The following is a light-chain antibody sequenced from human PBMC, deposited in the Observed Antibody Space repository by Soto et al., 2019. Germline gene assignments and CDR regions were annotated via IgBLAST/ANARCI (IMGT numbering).Light chain of an antibody. J-gene: IGKJ4*02. CDR2: DAS. V-gene: IGKV3-20*01. CDR3: QQYGRSPPT. CDR1: QSVSSSY. Sequence: VITDTLSTLSGYRGKRASSSCRVSQSVSSSYLAWYQQKPGQAPRLLIYDASTRATGIPARFSGSGSGTDFTLTISSLQPEDSAVYHCQQYGRSPPTFGGGTKVDI.